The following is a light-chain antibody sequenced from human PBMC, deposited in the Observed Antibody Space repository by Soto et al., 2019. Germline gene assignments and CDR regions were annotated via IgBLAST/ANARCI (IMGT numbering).Light chain of an antibody. V-gene: IGKV3-11*01. CDR3: QQSHNWPLT. J-gene: IGKJ4*01. Sequence: EIVLTQSPATLSLSPGERGTLSCRAGQNISGHLAWYQHKPGQAPRLLIHDASYRATGIPARFSGTGSGTDFALTISSLEPEDFAVYYCQQSHNWPLTFGGGTKVEIK. CDR1: QNISGH. CDR2: DAS.